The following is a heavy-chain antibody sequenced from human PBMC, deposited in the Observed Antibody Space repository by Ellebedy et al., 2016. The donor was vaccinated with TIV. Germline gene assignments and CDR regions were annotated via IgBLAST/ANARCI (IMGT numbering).Heavy chain of an antibody. D-gene: IGHD2-15*01. CDR3: TTTGDIRYPYYFDY. Sequence: GESLKISCAASGFTFSNAWMNWVRQAPGKGLAWVGRIKSKSDGGTTDYAAPVKGRFTISRDDSKNTLYLQMNSLKTEDTAVYYCTTTGDIRYPYYFDYWGQGALVTVSS. J-gene: IGHJ4*02. CDR2: IKSKSDGGTT. V-gene: IGHV3-15*07. CDR1: GFTFSNAW.